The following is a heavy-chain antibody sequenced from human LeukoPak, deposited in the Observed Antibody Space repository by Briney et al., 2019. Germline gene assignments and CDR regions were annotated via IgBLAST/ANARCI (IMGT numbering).Heavy chain of an antibody. CDR3: ARVVARYSGSYAFDY. CDR1: GGSISSGGYS. CDR2: IYHSGST. D-gene: IGHD1-26*01. Sequence: KSSETLSLTCAVSGGSISSGGYSWSWIRQPPGKGLEWIGYIYHSGSTYYNPSLKSRVTISVDRSKNQFSLKLSSVTAADTAVYYCARVVARYSGSYAFDYWGQGTLVTVSS. V-gene: IGHV4-30-2*01. J-gene: IGHJ4*02.